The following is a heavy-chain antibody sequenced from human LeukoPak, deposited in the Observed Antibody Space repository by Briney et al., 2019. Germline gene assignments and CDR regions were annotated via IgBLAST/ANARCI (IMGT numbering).Heavy chain of an antibody. CDR1: GFTFSSYW. J-gene: IGHJ4*02. CDR2: IKQDGSEK. Sequence: GGSLRLSCAASGFTFSSYWMSWVRQAPGKGLEWVANIKQDGSEKYYVDSVKGRFTISRDNAKNSLYLQMNNLRAEDTAVYYCARYVTVIRGVSFDYWGQGTLVTVSS. D-gene: IGHD3-10*01. CDR3: ARYVTVIRGVSFDY. V-gene: IGHV3-7*01.